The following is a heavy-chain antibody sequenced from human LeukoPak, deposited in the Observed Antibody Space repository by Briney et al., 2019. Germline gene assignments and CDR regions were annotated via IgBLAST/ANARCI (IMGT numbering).Heavy chain of an antibody. V-gene: IGHV3-7*01. CDR1: GFRFNTYW. D-gene: IGHD3-10*01. CDR2: IKQDGNEK. J-gene: IGHJ6*03. CDR3: AREEITMVRGVMYYNMDV. Sequence: GGSLRLSCAASGFRFNTYWMSWVRQAPGKGLEWVANIKQDGNEKYYADSVKGRFTISRDNGKNSLDLQMNSLRAEDTAVYYCAREEITMVRGVMYYNMDVWGKGTTVTVSS.